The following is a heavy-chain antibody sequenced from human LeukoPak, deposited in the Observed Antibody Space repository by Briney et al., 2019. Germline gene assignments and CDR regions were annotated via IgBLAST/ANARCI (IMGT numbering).Heavy chain of an antibody. V-gene: IGHV1-69*13. J-gene: IGHJ4*02. CDR3: ARVILRARTGTTPYYFDY. Sequence: SVKVSCKASGGTFSSYAISWVRQAPGQGLEWMGGIIPIFGTANYAQKFQGRVTITADESTSTAYMELSSLRSEDTAVYYCARVILRARTGTTPYYFDYWGQGTLVTVSS. D-gene: IGHD1-1*01. CDR1: GGTFSSYA. CDR2: IIPIFGTA.